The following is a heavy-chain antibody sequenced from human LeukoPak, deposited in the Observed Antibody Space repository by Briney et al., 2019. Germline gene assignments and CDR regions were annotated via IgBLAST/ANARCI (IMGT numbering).Heavy chain of an antibody. V-gene: IGHV1-46*01. CDR1: GYTFTGYY. J-gene: IGHJ4*02. CDR2: INPSGGST. CDR3: ARNPNLYYFDY. Sequence: ASVKASCKASGYTFTGYYMHWVRQAPGQGLEWMGIINPSGGSTSYAQKFQGRVTMTRDTSTSTVYMELSSLRSEDTAVYYCARNPNLYYFDYWGQGTLVTVSS.